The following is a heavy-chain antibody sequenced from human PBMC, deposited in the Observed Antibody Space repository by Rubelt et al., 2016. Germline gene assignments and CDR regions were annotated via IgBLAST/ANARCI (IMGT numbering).Heavy chain of an antibody. CDR3: ARGGDYGDY. J-gene: IGHJ4*02. V-gene: IGHV3-23*04. Sequence: EVQLVESGGGLVQPGGSLRLSCAVSGFSFSSYAMSWVRQAPGKGLEWVSAISDAGDSTYYADSVKGRFTISRDNSNNTVYLQMNSLRAEDTAVDYCARGGDYGDYWGQGTLVTVSS. CDR1: GFSFSSYA. CDR2: ISDAGDST.